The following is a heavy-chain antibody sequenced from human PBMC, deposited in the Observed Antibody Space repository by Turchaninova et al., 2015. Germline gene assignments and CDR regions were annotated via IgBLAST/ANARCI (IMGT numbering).Heavy chain of an antibody. J-gene: IGHJ6*03. CDR1: GDRLSSDSAA. V-gene: IGHV6-1*01. CDR2: TYYRSKWYR. Sequence: QVQLQQSGPGLVKPSPTLSLTCALTGDRLSSDSAAWNWIRQSPSRGLVWLGKTYYRSKWYREYAASVKSRISINPDTSKNQFSLHLNSVTPEDTAVYFCARTRGYLDAWGKGTTVTVSS. CDR3: ARTRGYLDA.